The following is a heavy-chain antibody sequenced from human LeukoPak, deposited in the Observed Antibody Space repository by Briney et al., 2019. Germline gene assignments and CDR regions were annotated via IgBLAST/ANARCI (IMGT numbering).Heavy chain of an antibody. V-gene: IGHV5-51*01. CDR3: ARRQGCSSTSCPPDY. Sequence: GESRKISCRGSGYSFTTYWIGWVRQMPGKGLEWMGIIYPGDSDTRYTPSFQGQVTMPADKSINTAYLQWSSLKASDTAMYYCARRQGCSSTSCPPDYWGQGTLVTVST. CDR1: GYSFTTYW. J-gene: IGHJ4*02. CDR2: IYPGDSDT. D-gene: IGHD2-2*01.